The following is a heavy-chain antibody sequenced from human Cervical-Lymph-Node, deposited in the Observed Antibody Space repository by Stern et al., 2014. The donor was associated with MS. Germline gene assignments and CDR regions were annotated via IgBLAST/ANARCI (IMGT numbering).Heavy chain of an antibody. CDR2: ISSSSSYI. CDR1: GFTFSSYS. J-gene: IGHJ4*02. CDR3: ARVLSGDHFFDY. Sequence: EVQLLESGGGLVKPGGSLRLSCAASGFTFSSYSMNWVRQAPGKGLEWVSSISSSSSYIYYADSVKGRFTISRDNDKNSLYLQMNSLRAEDTAVYYCARVLSGDHFFDYWGQGTLVTVSS. V-gene: IGHV3-21*01. D-gene: IGHD4-17*01.